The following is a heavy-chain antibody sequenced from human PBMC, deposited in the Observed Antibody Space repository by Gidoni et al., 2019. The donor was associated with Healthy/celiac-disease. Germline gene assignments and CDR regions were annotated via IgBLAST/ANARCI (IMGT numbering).Heavy chain of an antibody. Sequence: EVQLVESGGGLVQPGGSLRLPCAASGFTFRSYSMNWVRQAPGKGLEWVSYISSSSSTIYYADSVKGRFTISRDNAKNSLYLQMNSLRAEDTAVYYCARTSTSCYTKRCLDPWGQGTLVTVSS. CDR1: GFTFRSYS. D-gene: IGHD2-2*02. J-gene: IGHJ5*02. CDR2: ISSSSSTI. V-gene: IGHV3-48*01. CDR3: ARTSTSCYTKRCLDP.